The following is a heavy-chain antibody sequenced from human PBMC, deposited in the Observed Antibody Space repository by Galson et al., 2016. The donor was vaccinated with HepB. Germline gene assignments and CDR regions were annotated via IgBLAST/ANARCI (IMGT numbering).Heavy chain of an antibody. J-gene: IGHJ3*02. D-gene: IGHD2-8*01. CDR2: TDSTSRYI. CDR3: VRDSGYCTNIDCRGDAFDI. Sequence: SLRLSCAASGFTFSTYSMNWVRLAPGKGLEWVSSTDSTSRYIYYADSVRGRFTISRDNSKNSLYLQMNSLRAEDTAVYYCVRDSGYCTNIDCRGDAFDIWGQGTMVTVSS. CDR1: GFTFSTYS. V-gene: IGHV3-21*01.